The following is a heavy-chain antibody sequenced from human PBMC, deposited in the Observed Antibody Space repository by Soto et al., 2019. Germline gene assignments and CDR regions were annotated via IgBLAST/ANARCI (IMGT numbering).Heavy chain of an antibody. Sequence: EVQLVESGGGLVKPGGSLRLSCAASGFTFSNAWMSWVRQAPGKGLEWVGRIKSKTDGGTTDYGAPVKGGFTISRDDAKNTLHPQMNSLKTEDTAVYYSTTEGPPFFASGYWGQGTLVTVSS. D-gene: IGHD3-3*01. V-gene: IGHV3-15*01. CDR2: IKSKTDGGTT. CDR3: TTEGPPFFASGY. J-gene: IGHJ4*02. CDR1: GFTFSNAW.